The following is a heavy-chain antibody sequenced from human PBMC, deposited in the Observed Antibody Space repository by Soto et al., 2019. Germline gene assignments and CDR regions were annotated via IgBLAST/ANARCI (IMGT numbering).Heavy chain of an antibody. J-gene: IGHJ6*02. Sequence: ASVKVSCKASGGTFSSYAISWVRQAPGQGLEWMGGIIPIFGTANYAQKFQGRVTITADESTSTAYMELSSLRSEDTAVYYCARAGDTSMDYYYYGMDVWGQGTTVTVSS. D-gene: IGHD5-18*01. CDR1: GGTFSSYA. V-gene: IGHV1-69*13. CDR3: ARAGDTSMDYYYYGMDV. CDR2: IIPIFGTA.